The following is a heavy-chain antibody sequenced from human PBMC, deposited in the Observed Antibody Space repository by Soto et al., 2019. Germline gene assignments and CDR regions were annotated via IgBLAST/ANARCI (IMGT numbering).Heavy chain of an antibody. J-gene: IGHJ6*02. CDR3: ARALVATAPYYGMDV. V-gene: IGHV1-69*13. CDR2: IIPIFGTA. D-gene: IGHD5-12*01. Sequence: SLKVSCKASGGTFSSYAISWVRQAPGQGLEWMGGIIPIFGTANYAQKFQGRVTITADESTSTAYMELSSLRSEDTAVYYCARALVATAPYYGMDVWGQGTTVTVSS. CDR1: GGTFSSYA.